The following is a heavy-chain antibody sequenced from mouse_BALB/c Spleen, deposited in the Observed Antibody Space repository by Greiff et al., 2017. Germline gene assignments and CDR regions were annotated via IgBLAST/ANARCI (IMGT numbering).Heavy chain of an antibody. Sequence: QLQLQQSGAELAKPGASVKMSCKASGYTFTSYWMHWVKQRPGQGLEWIGYINPSTGYTEYNQKFKDKATLTADKSSSTAYMQLSSLTSEDSAVYYCARGLRLPRYWGQGTTLTVSS. CDR3: ARGLRLPRY. V-gene: IGHV1-7*01. J-gene: IGHJ2*01. CDR2: INPSTGYT. D-gene: IGHD1-2*01. CDR1: GYTFTSYW.